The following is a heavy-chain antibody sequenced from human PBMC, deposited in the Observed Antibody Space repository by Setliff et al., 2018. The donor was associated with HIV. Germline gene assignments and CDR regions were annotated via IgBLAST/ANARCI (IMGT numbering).Heavy chain of an antibody. CDR2: INLSRST. CDR1: GASFSGYY. CDR3: ARDRICSGGSCYVGWFDP. J-gene: IGHJ5*02. Sequence: SETLSLTCAVYGASFSGYYWSWIRQPPGKGLEWIGEINLSRSTDYNPSLKSRVTISLDTSKNQFSLKLSSVTAADTAVYYCARDRICSGGSCYVGWFDPWGQGTLVTVS. D-gene: IGHD2-15*01. V-gene: IGHV4-34*01.